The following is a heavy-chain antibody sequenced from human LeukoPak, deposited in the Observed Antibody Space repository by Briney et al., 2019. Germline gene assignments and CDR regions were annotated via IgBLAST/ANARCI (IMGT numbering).Heavy chain of an antibody. CDR3: ASENVGVTDY. Sequence: EASVKVSCTASGYSFSSYAMNWVRQAPGQGLEWMGWINTNTGNPTYAQGFTGRFVFSLDTSVSTAYLQISSLKAEDTAVYYCASENVGVTDYWGQGTLVTVSS. CDR2: INTNTGNP. J-gene: IGHJ4*02. CDR1: GYSFSSYA. V-gene: IGHV7-4-1*02. D-gene: IGHD2-8*01.